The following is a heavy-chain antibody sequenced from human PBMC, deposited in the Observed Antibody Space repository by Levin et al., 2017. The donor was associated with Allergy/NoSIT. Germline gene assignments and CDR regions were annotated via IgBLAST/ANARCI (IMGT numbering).Heavy chain of an antibody. D-gene: IGHD6-6*01. V-gene: IGHV1-8*01. CDR1: EYTFTSYD. J-gene: IGHJ5*02. Sequence: GESLKISCKGSEYTFTSYDINWVRQATGQGLEWMGWLNPNSGNTDYAQNFVGRVTMTRNISITTAYMELSSLTSEDTAVYYCVRGSRSVATRRWFDPWGQGTLVIVSS. CDR2: LNPNSGNT. CDR3: VRGSRSVATRRWFDP.